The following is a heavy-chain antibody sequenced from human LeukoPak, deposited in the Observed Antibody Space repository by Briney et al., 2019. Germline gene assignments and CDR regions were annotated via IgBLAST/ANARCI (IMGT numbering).Heavy chain of an antibody. CDR1: GFTFSGYN. CDR2: ISASGGFI. CDR3: TKGGGSNWPIDY. J-gene: IGHJ4*02. V-gene: IGHV3-21*01. D-gene: IGHD6-13*01. Sequence: KSGGSLRLSCAASGFTFSGYNMNWVRQAPGKGLEWVSSISASGGFIYYADSLKGRLTISRDNAKNSLYLQMNSLRAEDTAVYYCTKGGGSNWPIDYWGQGTLVTVSS.